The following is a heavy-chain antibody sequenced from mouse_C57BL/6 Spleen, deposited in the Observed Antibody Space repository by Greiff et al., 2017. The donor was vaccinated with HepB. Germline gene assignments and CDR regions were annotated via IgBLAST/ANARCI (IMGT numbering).Heavy chain of an antibody. CDR3: TRPWDRFWYFDV. Sequence: VQLQESGAELVRPGASVTLSCKASGYTFTDYEMHWVKQTPVHGLEWIGAIDPETGGTAYNQKFKGKAILTADKSSSTAYMELRSLTSEDSAVYYCTRPWDRFWYFDVWGTGTTVTVSS. CDR2: IDPETGGT. J-gene: IGHJ1*03. CDR1: GYTFTDYE. V-gene: IGHV1-15*01. D-gene: IGHD4-1*01.